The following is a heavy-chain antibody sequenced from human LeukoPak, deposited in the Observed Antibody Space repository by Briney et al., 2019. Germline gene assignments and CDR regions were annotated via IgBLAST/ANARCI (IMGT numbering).Heavy chain of an antibody. V-gene: IGHV5-51*01. J-gene: IGHJ3*02. CDR2: IYPGDSDT. CDR1: GYSFTSYW. CDR3: ARRDKVVPAAFPPFAFDI. Sequence: GESLKISCKGSGYSFTSYWIGWLRQMPGKGLDWMRIIYPGDSDTRYSPSFQAQATISADKSISTAYLQWSSLKASDTAMYYCARRDKVVPAAFPPFAFDIWGQGTMVTVSS. D-gene: IGHD2-2*01.